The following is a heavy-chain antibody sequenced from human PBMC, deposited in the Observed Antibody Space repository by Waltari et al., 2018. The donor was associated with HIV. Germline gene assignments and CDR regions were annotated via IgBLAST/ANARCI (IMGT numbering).Heavy chain of an antibody. J-gene: IGHJ3*02. CDR3: ARERRPDAFDI. V-gene: IGHV4-39*02. CDR1: GRPIRSSSYY. CDR2: IYYSGST. Sequence: QLQLQESGPGLVKPSETLSLTCTVPGRPIRSSSYYWGWIRQPPGKGLEWIGSIYYSGSTYYNPSLKSRVTISVDTSKNQFSLKLSSVTAADTAVYYCARERRPDAFDIWGQGTMVTVSS.